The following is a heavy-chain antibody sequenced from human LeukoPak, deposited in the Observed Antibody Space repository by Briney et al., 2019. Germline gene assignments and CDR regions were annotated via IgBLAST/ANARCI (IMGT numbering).Heavy chain of an antibody. CDR2: INQDGSEK. CDR1: GFTLSSYW. CDR3: ARYFDGSGYYDAFDI. V-gene: IGHV3-7*04. Sequence: PGGSLRLSCAASGFTLSSYWMTWVRQAPGKGLEWLANINQDGSEKYYVDSVKGRFTISRDNAKNSLYLQMNSLRAEDTAVYHCARYFDGSGYYDAFDIWGQGTMVTVSS. D-gene: IGHD3-22*01. J-gene: IGHJ3*02.